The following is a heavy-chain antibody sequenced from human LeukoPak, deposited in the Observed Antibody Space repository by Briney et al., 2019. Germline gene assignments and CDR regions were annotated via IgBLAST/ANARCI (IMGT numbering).Heavy chain of an antibody. D-gene: IGHD3-22*01. CDR1: GFTFSSYE. Sequence: GGSLRLSCAAFGFTFSSYEMNWVRQAPGKGLEWVSYISSSGSTIYYADSVKGRFTISRDNAKNSLYLQMNSLRAEDTAVYYCAIPGARGYYDSSGPPGYWGQGTLVTVSS. CDR3: AIPGARGYYDSSGPPGY. V-gene: IGHV3-48*03. J-gene: IGHJ4*02. CDR2: ISSSGSTI.